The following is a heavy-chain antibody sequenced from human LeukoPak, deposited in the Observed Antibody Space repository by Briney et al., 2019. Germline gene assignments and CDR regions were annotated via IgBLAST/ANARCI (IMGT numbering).Heavy chain of an antibody. CDR3: ARERGCSSTSCNNWFDP. CDR1: GGSISSGDYY. Sequence: SQTLSPTCTVSGGSISSGDYYWSWIRQPPGTGLEWLGYIYYSGSTCYNPSLKSRVTISVDTSKNQFSLKLSSVTAADTAVYYCARERGCSSTSCNNWFDPWGQGTLVTVSS. V-gene: IGHV4-30-4*01. J-gene: IGHJ5*02. CDR2: IYYSGST. D-gene: IGHD2-2*01.